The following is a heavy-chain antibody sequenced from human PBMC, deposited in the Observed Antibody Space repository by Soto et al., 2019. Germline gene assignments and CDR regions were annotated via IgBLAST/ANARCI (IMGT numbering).Heavy chain of an antibody. V-gene: IGHV4-31*03. CDR2: IYYSGST. D-gene: IGHD3-3*01. CDR1: GGSISSGGYY. CDR3: ARATGSSTIFGIFDY. Sequence: PSETLSLTCTVSGGSISSGGYYWSWIRQHPGKGLEWIGYIYYSGSTYYNPSLKSRVTISVDTSKNQFSLKLSSVTAADTAVYYCARATGSSTIFGIFDYWGQGTLVTVS. J-gene: IGHJ4*02.